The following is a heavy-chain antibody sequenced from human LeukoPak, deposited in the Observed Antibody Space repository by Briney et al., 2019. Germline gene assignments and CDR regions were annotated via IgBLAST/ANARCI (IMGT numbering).Heavy chain of an antibody. Sequence: GGSLRLSCAASGFTFSSYAMSWVRQAPGKGLEWVSSISGSGTIAYYADSVRGRFTISRDNSKNTLYLQMNSLRAEDTAVYYCAKSNLYSNGWYRYWGQGTLVTVSS. J-gene: IGHJ4*02. V-gene: IGHV3-23*01. CDR1: GFTFSSYA. D-gene: IGHD6-19*01. CDR2: ISGSGTIA. CDR3: AKSNLYSNGWYRY.